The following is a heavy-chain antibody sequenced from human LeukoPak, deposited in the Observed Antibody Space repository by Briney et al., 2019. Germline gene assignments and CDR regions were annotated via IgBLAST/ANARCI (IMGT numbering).Heavy chain of an antibody. D-gene: IGHD5-12*01. CDR3: ARDLGGYDSIDY. J-gene: IGHJ4*02. Sequence: SETLSLTCTVSGGSISSGDYYWSWIRQPPGKGLEWIGYTYYSGSTYYNPSLKSRVTISVDTSKNQFSLKLSSVTAADTAVYYCARDLGGYDSIDYWGQGTLVTISS. V-gene: IGHV4-30-4*01. CDR2: TYYSGST. CDR1: GGSISSGDYY.